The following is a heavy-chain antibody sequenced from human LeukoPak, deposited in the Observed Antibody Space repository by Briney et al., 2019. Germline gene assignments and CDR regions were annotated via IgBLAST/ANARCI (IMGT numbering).Heavy chain of an antibody. D-gene: IGHD2-21*01. CDR3: ATDKAFHAFDI. J-gene: IGHJ3*02. Sequence: LTHPSSQSPFNTYWKTCVRQSPQRRLEPVANINIDGNKKASVGSVQGRFTISIDNPKNSLYLQIIILRAKDTAVYYCATDKAFHAFDIWGHGTMVTVSS. CDR1: QSPFNTYW. V-gene: IGHV3-7*03. CDR2: INIDGNKK.